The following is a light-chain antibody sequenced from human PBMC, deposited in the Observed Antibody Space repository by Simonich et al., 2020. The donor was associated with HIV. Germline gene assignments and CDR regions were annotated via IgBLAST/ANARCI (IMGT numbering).Light chain of an antibody. Sequence: DIQMTQSPSSVSASVGDRVTVTCRASQGISSWLVWYQQKPGKAPKLLMYAASTLQSGVPSRFSGSGSGTKFTLTITSLQPEDFATYYCQQAIGFPRTFGQGTKVEVK. CDR1: QGISSW. CDR3: QQAIGFPRT. J-gene: IGKJ1*01. CDR2: AAS. V-gene: IGKV1-12*01.